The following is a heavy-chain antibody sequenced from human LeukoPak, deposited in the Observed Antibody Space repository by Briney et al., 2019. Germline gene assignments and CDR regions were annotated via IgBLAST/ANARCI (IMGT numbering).Heavy chain of an antibody. J-gene: IGHJ4*02. CDR2: ISSSTSYI. Sequence: GGSLRLSCAASGFTFSDYGFHWVRQAPGKGLEWVSSISSSTSYIYYTDSVKGRFTISRDNAKNSLYLQMNSLRAEDMAVYYCTRDARIAVAGTSPESSDYWGQGTLVTVSS. CDR1: GFTFSDYG. V-gene: IGHV3-21*01. CDR3: TRDARIAVAGTSPESSDY. D-gene: IGHD6-19*01.